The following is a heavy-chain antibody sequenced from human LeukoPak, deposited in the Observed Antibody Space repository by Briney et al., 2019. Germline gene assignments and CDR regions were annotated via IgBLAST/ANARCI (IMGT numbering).Heavy chain of an antibody. CDR2: ISSSSSYI. Sequence: GGSLRLSCAASGFTFSSYSMNWVRQAPGQGLEWVSSISSSSSYIYYADSVKGRFTISRDNAKNSLYLQMNSLTAADTAVYYCARDSYYYDSSGFIDWGQGTLVTVSS. D-gene: IGHD3-22*01. CDR1: GFTFSSYS. J-gene: IGHJ4*02. CDR3: ARDSYYYDSSGFID. V-gene: IGHV3-21*01.